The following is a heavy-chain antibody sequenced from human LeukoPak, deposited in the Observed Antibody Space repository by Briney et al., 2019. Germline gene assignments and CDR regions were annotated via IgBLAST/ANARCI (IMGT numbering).Heavy chain of an antibody. CDR1: GGAISTYY. J-gene: IGHJ1*01. CDR3: VRAQGYSSGWDFQH. CDR2: IYYTGST. V-gene: IGHV4-59*01. D-gene: IGHD6-19*01. Sequence: SETLSLTCTVSGGAISTYYWSWIRQTPGMGLEWIGYIYYTGSTNYNPSLKSRVTISVDASKNQFSLKMSSMTAADTAVYYCVRAQGYSSGWDFQHWGQGTLVTVSS.